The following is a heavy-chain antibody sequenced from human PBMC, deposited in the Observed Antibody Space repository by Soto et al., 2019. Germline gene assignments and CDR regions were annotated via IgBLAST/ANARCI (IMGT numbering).Heavy chain of an antibody. CDR1: GGTFSSYA. CDR3: ARSLHHHLITMVRGESFPFDP. D-gene: IGHD3-10*01. Sequence: SVKVSCKASGGTFSSYAISWVRQAPGQGLEWMGGIIPIFRTADYAQKFQGRVTITADESTSTAYMELSSLRSEDTAVYYCARSLHHHLITMVRGESFPFDPWGQGTLVTVSS. J-gene: IGHJ5*02. CDR2: IIPIFRTA. V-gene: IGHV1-69*13.